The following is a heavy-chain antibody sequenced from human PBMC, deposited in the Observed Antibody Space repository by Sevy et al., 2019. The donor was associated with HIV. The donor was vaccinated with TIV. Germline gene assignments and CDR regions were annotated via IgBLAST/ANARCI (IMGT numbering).Heavy chain of an antibody. CDR3: AREGRGVYGLDY. D-gene: IGHD3-10*01. J-gene: IGHJ4*02. Sequence: GGSLRLSCTVSGFTFSDYYMTWIRQAPGKGLEWVSYIDIDGSSIYYADSVKGRFTISRDNAKNSLYLQMNSLRAEDTAVYYCAREGRGVYGLDYWGQGSLVTVSS. CDR2: IDIDGSSI. CDR1: GFTFSDYY. V-gene: IGHV3-11*04.